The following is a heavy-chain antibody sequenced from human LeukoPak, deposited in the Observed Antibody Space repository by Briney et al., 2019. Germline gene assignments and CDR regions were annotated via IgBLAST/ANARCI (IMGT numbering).Heavy chain of an antibody. CDR3: ARERGQGYQLLGDWFDP. CDR2: INPNSGGT. CDR1: GYTFTGYY. Sequence: AASVKVSCKASGYTFTGYYMHWVRQAPGQGLEWMGWINPNSGGTNYAQKFQGRVTMTRDTSISTAYMELSRLRSDDTAVYYCARERGQGYQLLGDWFDPWGQGTLVTVFS. D-gene: IGHD2-2*01. V-gene: IGHV1-2*02. J-gene: IGHJ5*02.